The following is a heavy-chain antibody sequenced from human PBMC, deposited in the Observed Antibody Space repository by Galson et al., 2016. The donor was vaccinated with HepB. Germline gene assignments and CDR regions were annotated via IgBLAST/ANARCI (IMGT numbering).Heavy chain of an antibody. J-gene: IGHJ3*02. D-gene: IGHD3-10*01. Sequence: SLRLSCAASGFTVSNNYMRWVRQAPGKGLEWVSVIYSGGSTYYADSVKGRFTISRDNANNSLFLQMNSLRAEDTAVYYCARARGHPDVALDIWGQGTMVTVSS. V-gene: IGHV3-53*01. CDR3: ARARGHPDVALDI. CDR1: GFTVSNNY. CDR2: IYSGGST.